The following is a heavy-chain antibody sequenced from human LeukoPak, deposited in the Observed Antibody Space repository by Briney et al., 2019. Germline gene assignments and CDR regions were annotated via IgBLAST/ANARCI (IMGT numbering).Heavy chain of an antibody. V-gene: IGHV4-4*02. CDR3: ARVRDGSGSYCDY. J-gene: IGHJ4*02. CDR1: GGSNINSHW. D-gene: IGHD3-10*01. Sequence: SETLSLTCAVSGGSNINSHWWNWVRQPPGKGLEWIGEIYHSGSTNYNPSLKSRVTISVDKSKNEFSLKLSSVTAADTAVYYCARVRDGSGSYCDYWGQGTLVVVPS. CDR2: IYHSGST.